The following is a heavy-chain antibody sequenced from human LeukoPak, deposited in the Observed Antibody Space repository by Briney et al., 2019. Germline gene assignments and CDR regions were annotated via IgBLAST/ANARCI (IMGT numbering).Heavy chain of an antibody. V-gene: IGHV1-2*02. CDR3: ARDTRTVTNTRWEYYFDY. Sequence: GASVKVSCKASGYTFTGYYMHWVRQAPGQGLEWMGWINPNSGGTNYAQKFQGRVTMTRDTSISTAYMELSRLRSDDTAVYYCARDTRTVTNTRWEYYFDYWGQGTLVTVSS. CDR1: GYTFTGYY. D-gene: IGHD4-17*01. J-gene: IGHJ4*02. CDR2: INPNSGGT.